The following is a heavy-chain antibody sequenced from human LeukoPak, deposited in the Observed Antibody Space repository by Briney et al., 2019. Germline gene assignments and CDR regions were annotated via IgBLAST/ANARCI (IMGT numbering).Heavy chain of an antibody. CDR1: GYTFTGYY. CDR3: AREYGYSGSYVPDY. CDR2: INPNSGGT. J-gene: IGHJ4*02. Sequence: ASVKVSCKASGYTFTGYYMHWVRQAPGQGLEWMGWINPNSGGTNYAQKFQGRVTMTRDTSISTAYMELSRLRSDDTAVYYCAREYGYSGSYVPDYWGQGTLVTVSS. V-gene: IGHV1-2*02. D-gene: IGHD1-26*01.